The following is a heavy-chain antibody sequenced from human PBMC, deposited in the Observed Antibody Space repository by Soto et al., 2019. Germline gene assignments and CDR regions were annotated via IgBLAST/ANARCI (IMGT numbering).Heavy chain of an antibody. J-gene: IGHJ5*02. D-gene: IGHD6-19*01. V-gene: IGHV1-8*01. CDR2: MNPNSGNT. CDR1: GYTFTSYD. Sequence: ASLKVSCKASGYTFTSYDINWVRQATGQGLEWMGWMNPNSGNTGYAQKFQGRVTMTRNTSISTAYMELSSLRSEDTAVYYCARGVAVAGTVGSWLDPWGQGTLVTVSS. CDR3: ARGVAVAGTVGSWLDP.